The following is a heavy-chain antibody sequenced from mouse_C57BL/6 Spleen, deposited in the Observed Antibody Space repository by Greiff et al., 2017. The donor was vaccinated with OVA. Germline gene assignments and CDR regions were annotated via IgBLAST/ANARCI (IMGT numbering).Heavy chain of an antibody. CDR1: GFTFSDAW. J-gene: IGHJ3*01. CDR2: IRNKANNHAT. Sequence: EVKLVESGGGLVQPGGSMKLSCAASGFTFSDAWMDWVRQSPEKGLEWVAEIRNKANNHATYYAASVKGRFTISSDDSKTSVYLQMNSLRTEDAGIDYCTRPEYGNYPFAYWGQGTLVTVSA. V-gene: IGHV6-6*01. D-gene: IGHD2-10*02. CDR3: TRPEYGNYPFAY.